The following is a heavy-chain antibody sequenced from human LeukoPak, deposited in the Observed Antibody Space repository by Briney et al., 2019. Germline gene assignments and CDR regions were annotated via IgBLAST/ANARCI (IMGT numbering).Heavy chain of an antibody. Sequence: PSETLSLTCTVSGGSISSGSYYWSWIRQPAGRGLEWIGRIYTSGSTDYNPSLESRATISVDTSKNQLSLELSSVTAADTAVYYCARVLGSSWYYFDYWGQGTLVTVSS. V-gene: IGHV4-61*02. J-gene: IGHJ4*02. D-gene: IGHD6-13*01. CDR1: GGSISSGSYY. CDR2: IYTSGST. CDR3: ARVLGSSWYYFDY.